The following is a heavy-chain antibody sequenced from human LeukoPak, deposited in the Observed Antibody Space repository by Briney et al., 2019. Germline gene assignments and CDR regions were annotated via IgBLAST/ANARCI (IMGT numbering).Heavy chain of an antibody. CDR3: ARGTVVPAGDYYYYYGMDV. J-gene: IGHJ6*02. CDR1: GGSFSGYY. D-gene: IGHD2-2*01. Sequence: SETLSLTCAVYGGSFSGYYWSWIRQPPGKGLEWIGEINHSGSTNYNPSLKSRVTISVATSKNQFSLKLTSVTAADTAVYYCARGTVVPAGDYYYYYGMDVWGQGTTVTVSS. CDR2: INHSGST. V-gene: IGHV4-34*01.